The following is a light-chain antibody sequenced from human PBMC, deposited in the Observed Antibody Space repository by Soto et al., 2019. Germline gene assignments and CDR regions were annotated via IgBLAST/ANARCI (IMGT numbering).Light chain of an antibody. V-gene: IGLV2-14*01. CDR1: SSDVGGYNY. CDR2: DVS. CDR3: SSYTSSSTLLYV. J-gene: IGLJ1*01. Sequence: QSVLTQPASVSGSPGQSITISCTGTSSDVGGYNYVSWYQQHPGKAPKLMIYDVSNRPSGVSNRSSGSKSGNTASLTISGLQAEDDADYYCSSYTSSSTLLYVFGTGTKLTVL.